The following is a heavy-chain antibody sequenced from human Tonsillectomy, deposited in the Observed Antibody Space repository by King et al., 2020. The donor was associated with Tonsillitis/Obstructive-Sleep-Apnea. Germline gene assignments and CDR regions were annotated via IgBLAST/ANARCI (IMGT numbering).Heavy chain of an antibody. CDR1: GGSFSGYY. V-gene: IGHV4-34*01. J-gene: IGHJ5*01. Sequence: VQLQQWGAGLLKPSETLSLTCAVYGGSFSGYYWNWIRQPPGKGLEWIGEINHSGSANYNPSLKSRVTISVDTSKNQFSLKLNSLTAAATAVYYRATMICRGTSRYTGAWFDPWGQGTLVTVSS. D-gene: IGHD2-2*02. CDR2: INHSGSA. CDR3: ATMICRGTSRYTGAWFDP.